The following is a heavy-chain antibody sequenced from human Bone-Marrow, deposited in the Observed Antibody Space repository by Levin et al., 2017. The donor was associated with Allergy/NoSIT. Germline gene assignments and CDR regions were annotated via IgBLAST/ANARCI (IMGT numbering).Heavy chain of an antibody. CDR2: ISRTSTYI. J-gene: IGHJ5*02. Sequence: GESLKISCAASGFTFSDYMVHWVRQAPGKGLEWVSSISRTSTYIYYSDSVRGRFTASRDNARQTLSLQMNNLRPEDTAVYYCNSRNIDSLFWFDAWGPGTLVTVSS. V-gene: IGHV3-21*01. CDR1: GFTFSDYM. D-gene: IGHD2/OR15-2a*01. CDR3: NSRNIDSLFWFDA.